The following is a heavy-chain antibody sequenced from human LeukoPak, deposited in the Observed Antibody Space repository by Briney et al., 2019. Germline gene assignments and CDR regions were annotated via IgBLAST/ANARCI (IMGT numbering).Heavy chain of an antibody. J-gene: IGHJ4*02. V-gene: IGHV3-21*01. Sequence: GGSLRLSCAASGFTFSSYSMTWVRQAPGKGLEWVSSISSSSSYIYYADSVKGRFTISRDNAKNSLYLQMNSLRAEDTAVYYCARVHYYDSSGYSHWGQGTLVTVSS. CDR3: ARVHYYDSSGYSH. D-gene: IGHD3-22*01. CDR2: ISSSSSYI. CDR1: GFTFSSYS.